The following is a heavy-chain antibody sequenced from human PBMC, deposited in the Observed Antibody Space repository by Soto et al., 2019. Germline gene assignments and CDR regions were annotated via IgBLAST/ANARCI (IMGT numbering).Heavy chain of an antibody. CDR1: GFTFSNYA. Sequence: VQLLESGGGLVQPGGSLRLSCAASGFTFSNYAMSWVRQAPGKGLEWVSAVSGSGGNTYYADSVQGRCTISRDNSKNMLNLQMNSLRAEDTAVYYCAKLNLFVSAAAGRGPFDYWGQGTLVTVSS. CDR3: AKLNLFVSAAAGRGPFDY. D-gene: IGHD6-13*01. V-gene: IGHV3-23*01. CDR2: VSGSGGNT. J-gene: IGHJ4*02.